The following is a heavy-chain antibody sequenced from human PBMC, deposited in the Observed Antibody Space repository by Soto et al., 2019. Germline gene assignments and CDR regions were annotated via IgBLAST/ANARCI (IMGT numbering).Heavy chain of an antibody. CDR3: ARGGQDFWSGPFDY. Sequence: PAETLSRTCTGSGGSISNYFCNWIREPAGKGLEWIGRIDNSGSTNYNPSLKSRITMSADTSRNQFSLKLNSVTAADTAVYYCARGGQDFWSGPFDYWGQGALVTVSS. J-gene: IGHJ4*02. D-gene: IGHD3-3*01. CDR1: GGSISNYF. V-gene: IGHV4-4*07. CDR2: IDNSGST.